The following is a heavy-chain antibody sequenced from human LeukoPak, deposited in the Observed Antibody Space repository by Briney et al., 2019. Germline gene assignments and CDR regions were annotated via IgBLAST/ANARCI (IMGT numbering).Heavy chain of an antibody. Sequence: GGSLRLSCAASGFTFTDAWMSWVRQAPGKGLEWVARIKSKTAGGTTDYAAPEKGRFTISRDDSKNTLYLQMTSLETEDTAVYYCTSPYTSGWYGPFDYWGQGTLVTVSS. J-gene: IGHJ4*02. D-gene: IGHD6-19*01. CDR2: IKSKTAGGTT. CDR1: GFTFTDAW. V-gene: IGHV3-15*01. CDR3: TSPYTSGWYGPFDY.